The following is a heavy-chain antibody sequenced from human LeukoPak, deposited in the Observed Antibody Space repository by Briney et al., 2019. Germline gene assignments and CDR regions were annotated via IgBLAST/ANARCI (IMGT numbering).Heavy chain of an antibody. V-gene: IGHV3-7*01. CDR2: IKQDGSEK. Sequence: GGSLRLSCAASGFIFSSYWMSWVRQAPGKGXEWVANIKQDGSEKYYVDSVKGRFTISRDNAKNSLYLQMNSLRAEDTAVYYCARSLWSGYYTDDAFDIWGQGTMVTVSS. D-gene: IGHD3-3*01. J-gene: IGHJ3*02. CDR3: ARSLWSGYYTDDAFDI. CDR1: GFIFSSYW.